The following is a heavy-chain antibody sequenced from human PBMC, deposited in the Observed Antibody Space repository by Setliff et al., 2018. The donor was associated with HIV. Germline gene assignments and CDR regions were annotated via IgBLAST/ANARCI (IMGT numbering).Heavy chain of an antibody. Sequence: SETLSLTCAVSGGSFSGYYWSWIRHRPGQGREWIGDINHSGSTNSNPSLKSRVTISVDTSKNQFSLKISSVTAADTAVYYCARTPPSVTTFHSDLSYYFDSWGQGTLVTVSS. V-gene: IGHV4-34*01. CDR1: GGSFSGYY. D-gene: IGHD4-4*01. CDR2: INHSGST. J-gene: IGHJ4*02. CDR3: ARTPPSVTTFHSDLSYYFDS.